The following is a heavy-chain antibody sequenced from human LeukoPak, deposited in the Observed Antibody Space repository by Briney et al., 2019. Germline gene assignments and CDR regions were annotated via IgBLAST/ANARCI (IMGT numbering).Heavy chain of an antibody. D-gene: IGHD1-20*01. CDR2: INTDGGTT. J-gene: IGHJ4*02. Sequence: GGSLRLSCAAPGFTFNNHWMHWVRQAPGKGLVWISRINTDGGTTDYADSVKGRFTISRDNAKNTLYLQMNSLRAEDTAVYYCGRDVNWNQIDYWGQGSLVTVSS. CDR3: GRDVNWNQIDY. CDR1: GFTFNNHW. V-gene: IGHV3-74*01.